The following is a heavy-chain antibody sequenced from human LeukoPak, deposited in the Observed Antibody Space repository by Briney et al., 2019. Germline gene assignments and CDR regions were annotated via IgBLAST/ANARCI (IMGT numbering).Heavy chain of an antibody. D-gene: IGHD3-10*01. J-gene: IGHJ4*02. CDR3: ARDRSVGSGSCYLRPFDY. V-gene: IGHV3-21*01. Sequence: PGGSLRLSCAASGFTFSSYSMNWVRQAPGKGLEWVSSISSSSSYIYYADSVKGRFTISRDNAKNSLYLQMNSLRAEDTAVYYCARDRSVGSGSCYLRPFDYLGQGTLVTVSS. CDR2: ISSSSSYI. CDR1: GFTFSSYS.